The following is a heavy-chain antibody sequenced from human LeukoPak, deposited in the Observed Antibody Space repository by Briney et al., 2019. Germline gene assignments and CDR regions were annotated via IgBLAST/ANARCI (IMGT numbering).Heavy chain of an antibody. V-gene: IGHV7-4-1*01. CDR3: ARGLAGRTSAAVDY. D-gene: IGHD6-13*01. CDR2: ISTNTGNP. Sequence: VKVSCKASGYTFTSYAMNWVRQAPGQGLEWMGWISTNTGNPTYAQGFTGRFVFSLDTSVSTAYLQICSLKAEDTAVYYCARGLAGRTSAAVDYWGQGTLVTVSS. J-gene: IGHJ4*02. CDR1: GYTFTSYA.